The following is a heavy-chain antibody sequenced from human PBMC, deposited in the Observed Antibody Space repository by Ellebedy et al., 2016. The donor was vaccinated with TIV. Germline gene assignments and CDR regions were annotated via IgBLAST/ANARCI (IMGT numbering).Heavy chain of an antibody. V-gene: IGHV3-48*04. CDR1: GLTFSSYS. CDR3: ANSRRDGSPFDY. J-gene: IGHJ4*02. Sequence: GESLKISCAVSGLTFSSYSMNWVRQAPGKGLEWVSYISSSGSTIYYADSVKGRFTISRDNAKNSLYLQMNSLRAEDTAVYYCANSRRDGSPFDYWGQGTLVTVSS. D-gene: IGHD5-24*01. CDR2: ISSSGSTI.